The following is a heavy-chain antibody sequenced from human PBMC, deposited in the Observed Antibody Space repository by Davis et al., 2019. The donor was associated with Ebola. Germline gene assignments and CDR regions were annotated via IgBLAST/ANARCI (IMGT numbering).Heavy chain of an antibody. CDR3: AAALSGTTSGLTY. CDR1: GFTFSNYA. V-gene: IGHV3-23*01. J-gene: IGHJ4*02. Sequence: GESLKISCAASGFTFSNYAMTWVRQAPGKGLAWVSFIGSSGGSASYSDSVKGRFSISRDNSKNTLYLQINSLRAEDTAVYYCAAALSGTTSGLTYWGQGTLVTVSS. CDR2: IGSSGGSA. D-gene: IGHD1-7*01.